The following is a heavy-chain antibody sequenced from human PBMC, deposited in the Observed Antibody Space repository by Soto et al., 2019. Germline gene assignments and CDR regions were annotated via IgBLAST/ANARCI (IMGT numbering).Heavy chain of an antibody. Sequence: GGSLRLSCAASGFTFSSYAMSWVRQAPGKGLEWVSAISGSGGSTYYADSVKGRFTISRDNSKNTLYLQMNSLRAEDTAVYYCAKISYGSGSYYSVGYYYGMDVWGQGTTVTVSS. J-gene: IGHJ6*02. V-gene: IGHV3-23*01. CDR2: ISGSGGST. CDR3: AKISYGSGSYYSVGYYYGMDV. D-gene: IGHD3-10*01. CDR1: GFTFSSYA.